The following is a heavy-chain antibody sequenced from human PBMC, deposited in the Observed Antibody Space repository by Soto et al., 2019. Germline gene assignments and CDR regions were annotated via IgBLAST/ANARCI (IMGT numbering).Heavy chain of an antibody. CDR3: TTGGVVIDYYYYYGMDV. J-gene: IGHJ6*02. D-gene: IGHD3-3*01. V-gene: IGHV3-15*07. CDR2: IKSKTDGGTT. Sequence: GGSLRLSCAASGFTFSNAWMNWVRQAPGKGLEWVGRIKSKTDGGTTDYAAPVKGRFTISRDDSKNTLYLQMNSLKTEDTAVYYCTTGGVVIDYYYYYGMDVWGQGTTVTVSS. CDR1: GFTFSNAW.